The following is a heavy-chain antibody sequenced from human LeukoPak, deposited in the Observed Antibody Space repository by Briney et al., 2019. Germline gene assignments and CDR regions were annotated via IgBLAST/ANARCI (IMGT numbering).Heavy chain of an antibody. CDR2: IYYSGST. Sequence: SETLSLTCTVSGGSISSSSYYWGWLRQPPGKGLEWLGSIYYSGSTYYNPSLKSRVTISVDTSKNQFSLKLSSVTAADTAVYYCASDPYYYDSSGYYYGFGYWGQGTLVTVSS. V-gene: IGHV4-39*07. CDR3: ASDPYYYDSSGYYYGFGY. CDR1: GGSISSSSYY. J-gene: IGHJ4*02. D-gene: IGHD3-22*01.